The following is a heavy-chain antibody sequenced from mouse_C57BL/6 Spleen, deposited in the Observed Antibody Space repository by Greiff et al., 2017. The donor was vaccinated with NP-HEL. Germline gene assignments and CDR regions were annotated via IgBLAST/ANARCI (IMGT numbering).Heavy chain of an antibody. J-gene: IGHJ3*01. CDR1: GYTFTSYG. D-gene: IGHD2-2*01. CDR2: IYIGNGYT. V-gene: IGHV1-58*01. Sequence: EVQLQQSGAELVRPGSSVKMSCKTSGYTFTSYGINWVKQRPGQGLEWIGYIYIGNGYTEYNEKFKGKATLTSDTSSSTAYMQLSSLTSEDSAIYVCARDRSIYYGYDGFAYWGQGTLVTVSA. CDR3: ARDRSIYYGYDGFAY.